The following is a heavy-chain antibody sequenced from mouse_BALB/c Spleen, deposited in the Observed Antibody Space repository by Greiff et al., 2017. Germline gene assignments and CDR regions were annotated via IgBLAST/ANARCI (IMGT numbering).Heavy chain of an antibody. CDR2: ISSGGSYT. Sequence: EVMLVESGGDLVKPGGSLKLSCAASGFTFSSYGMSWVRQTPDKRLEWVATISSGGSYTYYPDSVKGRFTISRDNAKNTLYLQMSSLKSEDTAMYYCARPSIYYDYDVDYWGQGTTLTVSS. D-gene: IGHD2-4*01. CDR3: ARPSIYYDYDVDY. J-gene: IGHJ2*01. V-gene: IGHV5-6*01. CDR1: GFTFSSYG.